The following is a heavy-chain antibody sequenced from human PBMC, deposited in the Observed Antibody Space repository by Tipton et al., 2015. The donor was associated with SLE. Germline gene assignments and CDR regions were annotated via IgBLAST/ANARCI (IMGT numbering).Heavy chain of an antibody. CDR3: ARDLDPSSDAFDI. CDR1: GFTFSDYY. CDR2: ISSSSSYT. V-gene: IGHV3-11*06. Sequence: SLRLSCAASGFTFSDYYMSWIRQAPGKGLEWVSYISSSSSYTNYADSVKGRFTISRDNAKNSLYLQMNSLRAEDTAVYYCARDLDPSSDAFDIWGQGTMVTVSS. J-gene: IGHJ3*02.